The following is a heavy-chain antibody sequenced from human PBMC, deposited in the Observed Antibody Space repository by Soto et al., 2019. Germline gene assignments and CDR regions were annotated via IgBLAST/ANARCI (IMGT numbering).Heavy chain of an antibody. V-gene: IGHV1-2*04. CDR1: GYTFTGYY. Sequence: ASVKVSCKASGYTFTGYYMHWARQAPGQGLEWMGWINPNSGGTNYAQKFQGWVTMTRDTSISTAYMELSRLRSDDTAVYYCATNTGSSEHRGYYYYGMDVWGQGTTVTVSS. CDR3: ATNTGSSEHRGYYYYGMDV. CDR2: INPNSGGT. D-gene: IGHD3-10*01. J-gene: IGHJ6*02.